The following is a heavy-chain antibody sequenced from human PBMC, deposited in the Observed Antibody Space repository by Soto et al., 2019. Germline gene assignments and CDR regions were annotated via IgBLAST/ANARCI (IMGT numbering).Heavy chain of an antibody. CDR1: GYSFTSYW. V-gene: IGHV5-10-1*01. Sequence: GESLKISCKGSGYSFTSYWISWVRQIPWKGLEWMGRIDPSDSYTNYSPSFQGHVTISADKSISTAYLQWSSLKASDTAMYYCARRLSRYQLLIGNRDRPRHYGLAVWAQGTTVTGSS. D-gene: IGHD2-2*01. J-gene: IGHJ6*02. CDR2: IDPSDSYT. CDR3: ARRLSRYQLLIGNRDRPRHYGLAV.